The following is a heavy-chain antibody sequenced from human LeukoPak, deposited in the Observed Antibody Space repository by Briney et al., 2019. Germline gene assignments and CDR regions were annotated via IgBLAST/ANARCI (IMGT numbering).Heavy chain of an antibody. Sequence: GGSLRLSCAASGFTFSSYAMSWVRQAPGKGLEWVSAISGSGGSTYYADSVKGRFTISRDNSKNTLYLQMNSLRAEDTAVHYCAKMSSPLVVAATPDYWGQGTLVTVSS. CDR3: AKMSSPLVVAATPDY. J-gene: IGHJ4*02. CDR2: ISGSGGST. V-gene: IGHV3-23*01. CDR1: GFTFSSYA. D-gene: IGHD2-15*01.